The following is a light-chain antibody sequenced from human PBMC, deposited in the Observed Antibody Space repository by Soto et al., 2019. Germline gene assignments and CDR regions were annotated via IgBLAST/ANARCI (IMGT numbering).Light chain of an antibody. Sequence: DIQMTQSTSTLSASVGDRVTITCRASQSISSWLAWYQQKPGKAPKLLIYDASSLESGVPSRFSGSGSGTEFTLTISSLQPDDFATYYCQQYNSYSGTFGQGTRWIS. CDR2: DAS. V-gene: IGKV1-5*01. J-gene: IGKJ1*01. CDR3: QQYNSYSGT. CDR1: QSISSW.